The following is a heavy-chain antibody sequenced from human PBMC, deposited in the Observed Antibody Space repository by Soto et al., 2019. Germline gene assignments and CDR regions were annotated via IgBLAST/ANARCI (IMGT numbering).Heavy chain of an antibody. D-gene: IGHD6-6*01. CDR3: ARGRIAARPVWFDP. CDR1: GGSFSGYY. V-gene: IGHV4-34*01. Sequence: QVQLQQWGAGLLKPSETLSLTCAVYGGSFSGYYWSWIRQPPGKGLEWIGEINHSGSTNYNPSLKSRVTISVDTDKKQFSLKLSSVTAADTAVYYCARGRIAARPVWFDPWGQGTLVTVSS. CDR2: INHSGST. J-gene: IGHJ5*02.